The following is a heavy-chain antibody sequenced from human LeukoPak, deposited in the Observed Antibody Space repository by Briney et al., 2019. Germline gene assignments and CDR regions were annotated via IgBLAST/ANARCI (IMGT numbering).Heavy chain of an antibody. Sequence: GASVKVSCKASGYTFTDYYMHWVQQAPGKGLEWMGRVDPEDGETIYAEKFQGRVTITADTSTDTAYMELSSLRSEDTAVYYCATDSSLTGRFDYWGQGTLVTVSS. V-gene: IGHV1-69-2*01. CDR1: GYTFTDYY. CDR3: ATDSSLTGRFDY. J-gene: IGHJ4*02. CDR2: VDPEDGET.